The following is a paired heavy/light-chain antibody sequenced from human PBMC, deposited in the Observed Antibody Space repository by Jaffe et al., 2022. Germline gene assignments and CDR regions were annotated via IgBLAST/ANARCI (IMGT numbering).Light chain of an antibody. CDR2: EVS. CDR1: SSDVGGYNY. CDR3: SSYAGSNNFV. Sequence: QSALTQPPSASGPPGQSVTISCTGTSSDVGGYNYVSWYQQHPGKAPKLMIYEVSKRPSGVPDRFSGSKSGNTASLTVSGLQAEDEADYYCSSYAGSNNFVFGTGTKVTVL. J-gene: IGLJ1*01. V-gene: IGLV2-8*01.
Heavy chain of an antibody. J-gene: IGHJ4*02. D-gene: IGHD6-19*01. CDR2: ISSDGSST. CDR1: GFTFSDYW. CDR3: ARSGYRSGWYYFDN. Sequence: EVLLVESGGGLVQPGGSLRLSCAASGFTFSDYWMHWVRQGPGKGLVWVSRISSDGSSTTYADSVKGRFTISRDNAKNTLYLEMKSLRAEDTAVYLCARSGYRSGWYYFDNWGQGTLVTVSS. V-gene: IGHV3-74*03.